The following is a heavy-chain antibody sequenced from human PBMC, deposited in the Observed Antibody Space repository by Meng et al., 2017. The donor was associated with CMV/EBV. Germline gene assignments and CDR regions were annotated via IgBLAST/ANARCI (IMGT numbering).Heavy chain of an antibody. CDR3: GREGYQLDLALYYYGMDV. J-gene: IGHJ6*02. Sequence: GESLKISCAASGFTFSSYAMSWVRQAPGKGLEWVSVIYSGGSSTYYADSVKGRFTISRDNSKNTLYLQMNSLRAEDTAVYYCGREGYQLDLALYYYGMDVWGQGTTVTVSS. D-gene: IGHD2-2*01. CDR1: GFTFSSYA. V-gene: IGHV3-23*03. CDR2: IYSGGSST.